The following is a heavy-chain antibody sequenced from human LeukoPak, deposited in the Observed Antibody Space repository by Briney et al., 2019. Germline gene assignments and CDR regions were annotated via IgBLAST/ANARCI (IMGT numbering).Heavy chain of an antibody. CDR2: INSDGSST. V-gene: IGHV3-74*01. CDR1: GFTFSSYW. D-gene: IGHD4-17*01. Sequence: GGSLTLSCTASGFTFSSYWMHWVRQAPGKGLVWVSRINSDGSSTSYGDSVKGRFTISRDNAKNTLYLQMNSLRAEDTAVYYCARDLYGDYDLDYWGQGTLVTVSS. CDR3: ARDLYGDYDLDY. J-gene: IGHJ4*02.